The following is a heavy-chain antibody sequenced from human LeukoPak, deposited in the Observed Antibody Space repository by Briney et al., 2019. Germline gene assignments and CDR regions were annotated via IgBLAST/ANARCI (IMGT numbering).Heavy chain of an antibody. CDR2: IYWDDDK. CDR1: GLSGGTSGVG. Sequence: SGPTLGHPTPPLTLTCTFSGLSGGTSGVGVGWIRQPPEKALEWLALIYWDDDKSYNPSLKSRLTITKDTSKNQVVLTMTNMDPVDTATYYCAHSSSSWDFDYWGQGTLVTVSS. J-gene: IGHJ4*02. CDR3: AHSSSSWDFDY. D-gene: IGHD6-13*01. V-gene: IGHV2-5*02.